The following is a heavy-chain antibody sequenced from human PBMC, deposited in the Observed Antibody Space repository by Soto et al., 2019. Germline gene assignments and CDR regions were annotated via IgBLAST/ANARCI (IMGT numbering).Heavy chain of an antibody. CDR3: AKVPPRPYYLDY. CDR2: ISGSSTGT. Sequence: EVQLLDSGGGLVQPGGSLRLSCAASGFTFSNYAMNWVRQAPGKGLEWVSAISGSSTGTDYADSVKGRFTISRDNSKNTLYLQMNSLSAEDTAVYYFAKVPPRPYYLDYWGQGTLVTSSS. J-gene: IGHJ4*02. CDR1: GFTFSNYA. V-gene: IGHV3-23*01.